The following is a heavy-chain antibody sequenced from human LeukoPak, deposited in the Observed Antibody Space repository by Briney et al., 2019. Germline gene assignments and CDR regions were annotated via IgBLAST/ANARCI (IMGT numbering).Heavy chain of an antibody. CDR1: GYTFTSYG. Sequence: GASVKVSCKASGYTFTSYGISWVRQAPGQGLEWMGWISVYNGNTNYAQKLQGRVTMTTDTSTSTAYMELRSLRSDDTAVYYCARFRGMIVPHDAFDIWGQGTMVTVSS. CDR2: ISVYNGNT. V-gene: IGHV1-18*01. J-gene: IGHJ3*02. D-gene: IGHD3-22*01. CDR3: ARFRGMIVPHDAFDI.